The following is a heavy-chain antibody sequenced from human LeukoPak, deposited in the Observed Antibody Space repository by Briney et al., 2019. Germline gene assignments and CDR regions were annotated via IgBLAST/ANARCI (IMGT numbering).Heavy chain of an antibody. CDR2: ISAYNGNT. D-gene: IGHD3-22*01. J-gene: IGHJ4*02. CDR3: ARDYYYDSSGYYPLFDY. V-gene: IGHV1-18*01. CDR1: GYTFTSYG. Sequence: GASVKVSCKASGYTFTSYGISWVRQAPGQGLEWMGWISAYNGNTNYAQKIQGRVTMTTDTSTNTAYMELRSLRSDDTAVYYCARDYYYDSSGYYPLFDYWGQGTLVTVSS.